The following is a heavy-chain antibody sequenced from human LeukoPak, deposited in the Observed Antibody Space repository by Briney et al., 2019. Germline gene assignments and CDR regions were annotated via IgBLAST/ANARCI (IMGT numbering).Heavy chain of an antibody. CDR1: GGSITTDC. J-gene: IGHJ4*02. CDR2: IYSSGMT. D-gene: IGHD3/OR15-3a*01. Sequence: ETLSLTCTVSGGSITTDCWIWIRQPPGKGLEWIAYIYSSGMTKYNPSLKSRGTISVDPSKNQLSLKLNSVTAADTAVYYCARRTPGPQLDEYVAYYFDLWGQGTLVTVSS. CDR3: ARRTPGPQLDEYVAYYFDL. V-gene: IGHV4-4*09.